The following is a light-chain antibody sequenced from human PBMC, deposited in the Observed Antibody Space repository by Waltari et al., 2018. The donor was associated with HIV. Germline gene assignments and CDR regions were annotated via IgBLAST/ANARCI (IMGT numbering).Light chain of an antibody. CDR3: QVWDSGVL. Sequence: SYVLTQPPSVSVAPGKTARITCGGNNIGSKSVHWYQQKPGQAPVLVIYYNNDRPSGIPERFSGSNSGNPATLTISRVEAGDEANYYCQVWDSGVLFGGGTKLTVL. J-gene: IGLJ2*01. V-gene: IGLV3-21*04. CDR1: NIGSKS. CDR2: YNN.